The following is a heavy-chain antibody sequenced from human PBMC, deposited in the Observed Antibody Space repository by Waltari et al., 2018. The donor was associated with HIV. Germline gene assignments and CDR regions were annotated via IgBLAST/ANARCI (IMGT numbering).Heavy chain of an antibody. V-gene: IGHV2-5*02. CDR3: AHRRTFRCTHGVCFWFDP. CDR2: IYGDDEK. D-gene: IGHD2-8*01. CDR1: GFSLSASGVG. J-gene: IGHJ5*02. Sequence: QITLKESGPTLVKPTQTLTLTCTFSGFSLSASGVGVGWIRQPPGKALEWLALIYGDDEKYYSPSLKSRVTNTKDTSKKQVVLTMTNMDPVDTATYFCAHRRTFRCTHGVCFWFDPWGQGTLVTVSS.